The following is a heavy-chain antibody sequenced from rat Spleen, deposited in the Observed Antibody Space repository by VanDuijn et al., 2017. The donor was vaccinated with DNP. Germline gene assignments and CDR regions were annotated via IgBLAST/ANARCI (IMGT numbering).Heavy chain of an antibody. V-gene: IGHV5-17*01. J-gene: IGHJ3*01. CDR1: GFTFSDYA. CDR3: Y. CDR2: IIYDGSGT. Sequence: EVQLVESGGGLVQPGNSLKLSCAASGFTFSDYAMAWVRQSPKKGLEWVATIIYDGSGTYYRDSVKGRFTISRDNAKSTLYLQVDSLRSEDTATGFAYWGQGTLVTVSS.